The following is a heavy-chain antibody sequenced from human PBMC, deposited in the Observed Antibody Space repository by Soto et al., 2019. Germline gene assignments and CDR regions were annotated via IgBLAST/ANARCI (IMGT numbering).Heavy chain of an antibody. J-gene: IGHJ4*02. D-gene: IGHD4-4*01. V-gene: IGHV4-31*03. CDR3: ARQLIGEEDSIDY. CDR2: IYYSGSS. CDR1: GDPIRSGDYY. Sequence: SETLSLTCNVSGDPIRSGDYYLSWIRQHPGKGLEWIGYIYYSGSSYYNPSLKSRVSISIATSKNQFSLKVNSVTAADTAVYFCARQLIGEEDSIDYGGQGIPVTVSS.